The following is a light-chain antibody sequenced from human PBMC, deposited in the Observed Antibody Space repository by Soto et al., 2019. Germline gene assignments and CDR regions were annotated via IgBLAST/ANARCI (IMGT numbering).Light chain of an antibody. CDR2: DIS. Sequence: EITMTQFPGILSSSPGEGFTLSCRAAQDVTTNFAWYQQKRGQAPRLLIYDISSRATGVPARLSCSGSGTEFTLSISGLQSEDFAVYFCQQYNNWPFSFGQGTRLEI. V-gene: IGKV3-15*01. CDR1: QDVTTN. J-gene: IGKJ5*01. CDR3: QQYNNWPFS.